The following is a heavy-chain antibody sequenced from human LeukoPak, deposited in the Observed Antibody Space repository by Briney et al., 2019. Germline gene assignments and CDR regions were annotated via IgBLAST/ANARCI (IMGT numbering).Heavy chain of an antibody. CDR1: GGTFSSYA. CDR3: ARDGVGATPLRD. D-gene: IGHD1-26*01. CDR2: IIPIFGTA. Sequence: GASVKVSCKASGGTFSSYAISWVRQAPGQGLEWMGGIIPIFGTANYEKKFQGRVTITTDESTSTAYMELTSLRSEDTAVYYCARDGVGATPLRDWGQGTLVTVSS. V-gene: IGHV1-69*05. J-gene: IGHJ4*02.